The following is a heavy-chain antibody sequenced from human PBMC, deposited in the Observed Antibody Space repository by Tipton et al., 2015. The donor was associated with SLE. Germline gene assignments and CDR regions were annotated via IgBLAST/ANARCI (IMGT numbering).Heavy chain of an antibody. CDR2: IHYSGST. CDR1: GGSISSKNYY. V-gene: IGHV4-39*07. J-gene: IGHJ4*02. D-gene: IGHD1-1*01. CDR3: ARALWKSGDY. Sequence: TLSLTCTVSGGSISSKNYYWGWIRQPPGKGLEWIGSIHYSGSTYDNPSFRSRVTISVDTSKNQFSLKLSSVTAADTAVYYYARALWKSGDYWGQGTLVTVSS.